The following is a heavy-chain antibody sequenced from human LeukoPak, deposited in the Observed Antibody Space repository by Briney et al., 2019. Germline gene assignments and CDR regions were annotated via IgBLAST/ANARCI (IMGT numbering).Heavy chain of an antibody. CDR1: GYTIDIYG. CDR2: IATYNGKT. CDR3: ARVYNSYYYYLDV. V-gene: IGHV1-18*01. D-gene: IGHD1-14*01. Sequence: ATVNVTCKASGYTIDIYGFACVLQAPGQGLEWMSWIATYNGKTDYAQNLQRRVTMTTHLSTGTAYMQLSRLRSDDTAVYYCARVYNSYYYYLDVRGKGTPATHSS. J-gene: IGHJ6*03.